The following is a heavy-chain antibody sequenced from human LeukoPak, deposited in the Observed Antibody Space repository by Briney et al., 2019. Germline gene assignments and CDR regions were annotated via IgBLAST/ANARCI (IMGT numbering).Heavy chain of an antibody. J-gene: IGHJ4*02. CDR2: VYHSGDT. D-gene: IGHD5-24*01. CDR3: ARDDGYSTFDF. V-gene: IGHV4-59*01. CDR1: GGSIGHFY. Sequence: SETLSLTCSVSGGSIGHFYWSWIRQPPGRGLEWIGNVYHSGDTKYSPSLQSRVTILVDMSHNQISLDLRSVTAADTALYYCARDDGYSTFDFWGLGTLVTVSS.